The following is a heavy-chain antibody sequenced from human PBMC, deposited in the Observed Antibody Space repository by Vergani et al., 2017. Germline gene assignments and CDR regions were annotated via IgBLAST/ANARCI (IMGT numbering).Heavy chain of an antibody. D-gene: IGHD3-10*01. CDR3: ARFQLLWFGELRGNY. CDR1: GFTFSRYW. CDR2: IKQDGSEK. J-gene: IGHJ4*02. V-gene: IGHV3-7*01. Sequence: EVQLVESGGGLVQPGGSLRLSCAASGFTFSRYWMSWVRQAPGKGLEWVANIKQDGSEKYYVDSVKGRFTISRDNAKNSLYLQMNSLRAEDTAVYYCARFQLLWFGELRGNYWGQGTLVTVSS.